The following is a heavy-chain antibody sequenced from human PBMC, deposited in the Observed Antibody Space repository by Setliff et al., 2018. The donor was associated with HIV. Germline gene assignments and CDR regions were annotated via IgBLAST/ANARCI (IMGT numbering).Heavy chain of an antibody. J-gene: IGHJ6*02. CDR1: GFTFSSYW. D-gene: IGHD6-19*01. Sequence: GESLKISCAASGFTFSSYWMHWVRQAPGKGLVWVSRINNDGGTSYADSVKGRFTIFRDNAQNSLYLQMNSLRAEDTAVYYCARDNHYSSGWYDLGYYYYGMDVWGQGTTVTVSS. CDR2: INNDGGT. V-gene: IGHV3-74*01. CDR3: ARDNHYSSGWYDLGYYYYGMDV.